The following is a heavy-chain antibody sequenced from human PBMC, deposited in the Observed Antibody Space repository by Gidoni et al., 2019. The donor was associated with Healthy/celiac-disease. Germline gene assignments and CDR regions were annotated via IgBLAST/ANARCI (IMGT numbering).Heavy chain of an antibody. CDR2: INHSGST. CDR1: GGSFSGYY. Sequence: QVQLQQWGAGLLKPSETLSLTCAVYGGSFSGYYWSWIRQPPGKGLEWIGEINHSGSTNYNPSLKSRVTISVDTSKNQFSLKLSSVTAADTAVYYCARGTHYDFWSGYYPPLGAFDIWGQGTMVTVSS. V-gene: IGHV4-34*01. J-gene: IGHJ3*02. CDR3: ARGTHYDFWSGYYPPLGAFDI. D-gene: IGHD3-3*01.